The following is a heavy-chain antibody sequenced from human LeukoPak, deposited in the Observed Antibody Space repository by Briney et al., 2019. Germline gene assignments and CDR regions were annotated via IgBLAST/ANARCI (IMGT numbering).Heavy chain of an antibody. D-gene: IGHD6-13*01. CDR3: AAQPGYSSSWYWWFDP. CDR1: GGSFSGYY. V-gene: IGHV4-34*01. CDR2: INHSGST. J-gene: IGHJ5*02. Sequence: SETLSLTCAVYGGSFSGYYWSWIRQPPGKGLEWIGEINHSGSTNYNPSLKSRVTISVDTSKNQFSPKLSSVTAADTAVYYCAAQPGYSSSWYWWFDPWGQGTLVTVSS.